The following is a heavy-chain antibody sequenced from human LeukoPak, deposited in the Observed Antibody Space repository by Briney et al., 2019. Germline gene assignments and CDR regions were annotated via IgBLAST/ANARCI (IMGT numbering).Heavy chain of an antibody. V-gene: IGHV4-59*08. CDR3: ARHAQTHFYFDY. J-gene: IGHJ4*02. CDR1: GGSISSYY. CDR2: IYYSGST. Sequence: PSETLSLTCTVSGGSISSYYWSWIRQPPGKGLEWIGYIYYSGSTTYNPSLKSRVTISVDTSKNQFSLKLSSVTAADTAVYYCARHAQTHFYFDYWGQGTLVTVTS.